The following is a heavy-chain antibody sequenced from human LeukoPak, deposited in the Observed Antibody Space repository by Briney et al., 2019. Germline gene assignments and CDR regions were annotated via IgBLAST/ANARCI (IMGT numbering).Heavy chain of an antibody. CDR1: GYSISSGYY. J-gene: IGHJ4*02. V-gene: IGHV4-38-2*02. CDR3: ARGSPRFLEWPNYGGGDY. CDR2: IYHSGST. Sequence: SETLSLTCTVSGYSISSGYYWGWIRQPPGKGLEWIGSIYHSGSTYYNPSLKSRVTISVDTSKNQFSLKLSSVTAADTAVYYCARGSPRFLEWPNYGGGDYWGQGTLVTVSS. D-gene: IGHD3-3*01.